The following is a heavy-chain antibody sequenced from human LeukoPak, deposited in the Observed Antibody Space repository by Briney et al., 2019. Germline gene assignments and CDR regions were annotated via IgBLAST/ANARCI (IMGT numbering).Heavy chain of an antibody. D-gene: IGHD3-3*01. Sequence: ASVKVSCKASGYTFTSYGISWVRQAPGQGLEWMGWINPNSGGTNYAQKFQGRVTMTRDTSISTAYMELSRLRSDDTAVYYCARGHYDFWSGYGRVDAFDIWGQGTMVTVSS. CDR2: INPNSGGT. CDR3: ARGHYDFWSGYGRVDAFDI. V-gene: IGHV1-2*02. CDR1: GYTFTSYG. J-gene: IGHJ3*02.